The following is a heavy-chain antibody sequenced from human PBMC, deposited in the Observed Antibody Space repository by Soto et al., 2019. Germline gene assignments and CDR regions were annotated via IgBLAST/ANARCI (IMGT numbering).Heavy chain of an antibody. Sequence: EVQLVESGGGLVQPGGSLRLSCAASGFTVSNKYMSWVRQAPGKGLECVSFIYSGNTTYYADSVKGRFTISRDNSKNTLYLQMDGLRVEDTAVYYCAGGRGYYDTHGYSGYYFDSWGQGTLVTVTS. V-gene: IGHV3-53*01. CDR2: IYSGNTT. J-gene: IGHJ4*02. CDR1: GFTVSNKY. D-gene: IGHD3-22*01. CDR3: AGGRGYYDTHGYSGYYFDS.